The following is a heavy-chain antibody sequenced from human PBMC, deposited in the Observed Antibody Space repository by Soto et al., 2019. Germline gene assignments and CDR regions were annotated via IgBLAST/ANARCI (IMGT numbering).Heavy chain of an antibody. J-gene: IGHJ4*02. CDR1: GFTFSAYY. Sequence: LRLSCAASGFTFSAYYMSWIRQAPGKGLEWVSYISDSGSLTHYGDSVKGRFTISRDNAKASLYLQMDSLRAEDTAIYYCARALVLGVGALSQWGQGTLVTVSS. D-gene: IGHD1-26*01. CDR3: ARALVLGVGALSQ. V-gene: IGHV3-11*01. CDR2: ISDSGSLT.